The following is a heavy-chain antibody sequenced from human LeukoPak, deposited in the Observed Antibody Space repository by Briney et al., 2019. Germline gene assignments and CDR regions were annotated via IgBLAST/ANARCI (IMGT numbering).Heavy chain of an antibody. CDR3: ARGADSSGWHYGMDV. Sequence: GASVKVSCKASGGTFSSYAISWVRQAPGQGLEWMGGIIPIFGTANYAQKFQGRVTITADESTSTAYMELSSLRSEDTAVYYCARGADSSGWHYGMDVWGQGTTVTVSS. CDR2: IIPIFGTA. V-gene: IGHV1-69*13. D-gene: IGHD6-19*01. J-gene: IGHJ6*02. CDR1: GGTFSSYA.